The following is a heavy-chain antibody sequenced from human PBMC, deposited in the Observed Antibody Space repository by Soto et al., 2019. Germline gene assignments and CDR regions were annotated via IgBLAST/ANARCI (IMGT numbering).Heavy chain of an antibody. Sequence: QVQLVESGGGVVQPGRSLRLSCAASGFTFSSYAMHWVRQAPGKGLEWVAVISYDGSNKYYADSVKGRFTISRDNSKNTLYLQMNSLRAEDTAVYYCARDVRGRWLENGFDPWGQGTLVTVSS. CDR2: ISYDGSNK. V-gene: IGHV3-30-3*01. D-gene: IGHD4-17*01. CDR3: ARDVRGRWLENGFDP. J-gene: IGHJ5*02. CDR1: GFTFSSYA.